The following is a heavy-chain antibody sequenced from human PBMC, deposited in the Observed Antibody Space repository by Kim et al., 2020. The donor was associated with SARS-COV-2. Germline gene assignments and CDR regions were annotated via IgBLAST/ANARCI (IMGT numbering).Heavy chain of an antibody. CDR1: GFTFGSYT. Sequence: GGSLRLSCAASGFTFGSYTMNWVRQAPGKGLDWVSAISGSGLSTYYTDSVKGRFTISRDSSKNTLYLQMNSLSAEDTAVYYCAKAYCNSASCRPSYYYAMDCWGQGTTVTVSS. CDR3: AKAYCNSASCRPSYYYAMDC. D-gene: IGHD2-2*01. V-gene: IGHV3-23*01. J-gene: IGHJ6*02. CDR2: ISGSGLST.